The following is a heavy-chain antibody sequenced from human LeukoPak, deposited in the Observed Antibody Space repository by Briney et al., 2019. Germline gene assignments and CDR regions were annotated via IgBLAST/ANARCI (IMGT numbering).Heavy chain of an antibody. D-gene: IGHD6-19*01. CDR3: ARDRSRYGSGWYDPGY. J-gene: IGHJ4*02. V-gene: IGHV1-18*01. CDR2: ISAYNGNT. Sequence: ASVKVSCKASGYTFTSYGISWVRQAPGQGLEWMGWISAYNGNTNYAQKLQGRVTMTTDTSTSTAYMELRSLRSDDTAVYYCARDRSRYGSGWYDPGYWGQGTLVTVSS. CDR1: GYTFTSYG.